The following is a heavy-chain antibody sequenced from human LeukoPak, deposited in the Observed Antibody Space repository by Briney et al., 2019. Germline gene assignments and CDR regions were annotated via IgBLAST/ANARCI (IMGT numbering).Heavy chain of an antibody. D-gene: IGHD5-24*01. CDR1: GFTFSSYS. CDR2: ISSSSSYI. Sequence: GGSLRLSCAASGFTFSSYSMNCVRQAPGKGLEWVSSISSSSSYIYYADSVKGRFTISRDNAKNSLYLQMNSLRAEDTSVYYCARDRQWLNPIDYWGQGTLVTLSS. CDR3: ARDRQWLNPIDY. V-gene: IGHV3-21*01. J-gene: IGHJ4*02.